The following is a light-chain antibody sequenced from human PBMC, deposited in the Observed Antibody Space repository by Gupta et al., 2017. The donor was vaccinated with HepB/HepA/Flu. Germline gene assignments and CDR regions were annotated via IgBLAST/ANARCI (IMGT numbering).Light chain of an antibody. V-gene: IGKV3-15*01. CDR3: QQNNRTPFT. J-gene: IGKJ2*01. CDR2: GAS. CDR1: QSVSTN. Sequence: IVITQLPATLSVSAGERATLSCRASQSVSTNLGWYQQKPGQAPRLLIYGASSRASGVPSRFSGSGSGTEFTLTISSLQSEDLAAYYCQQNNRTPFTFGQGTKLEIK.